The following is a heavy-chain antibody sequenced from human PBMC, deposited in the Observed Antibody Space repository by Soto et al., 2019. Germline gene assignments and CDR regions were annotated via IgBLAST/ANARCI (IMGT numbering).Heavy chain of an antibody. CDR1: GGSFSGYY. CDR3: AREPDSSGP. CDR2: IYYSGST. V-gene: IGHV4-34*09. D-gene: IGHD3-22*01. Sequence: PSETLSLTCAVYGGSFSGYYLTWIRQPPGTGLEWIGYIYYSGSTYYNPSLKSRVTISVDTSKNQFSLKLSSVTAADTAVYYCAREPDSSGPWGQGTLVTVSS. J-gene: IGHJ5*02.